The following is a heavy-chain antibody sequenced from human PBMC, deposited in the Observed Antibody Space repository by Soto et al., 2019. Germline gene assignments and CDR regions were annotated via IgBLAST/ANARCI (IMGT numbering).Heavy chain of an antibody. V-gene: IGHV4-59*01. J-gene: IGHJ6*03. Sequence: QVQLQESGPGLVKPSETLSLTCTVSGGSISSYYWSWIRQPPGKGLEWIGYIYYSGSTNYNPSLKSRVTISVDTSKNQFSLKLSSVTAADTAVYYCARYSYGPRNYYYYYMDVWGKGTTVTVSS. CDR2: IYYSGST. CDR3: ARYSYGPRNYYYYYMDV. D-gene: IGHD5-18*01. CDR1: GGSISSYY.